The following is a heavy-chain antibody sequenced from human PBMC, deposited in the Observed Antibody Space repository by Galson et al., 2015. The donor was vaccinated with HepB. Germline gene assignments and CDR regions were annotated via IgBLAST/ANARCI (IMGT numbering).Heavy chain of an antibody. CDR3: ATTPRSIGPNMIVVFDRLAC. D-gene: IGHD3-22*01. J-gene: IGHJ4*02. CDR1: GFTFSIYA. Sequence: SLRLSCAASGFTFSIYAMTWVRQAPGKGLEWVSAITGDGGSQFYADSVKGRFTISRDNSGNTLYLQMNSLRAEDTAVYYCATTPRSIGPNMIVVFDRLACWGQGTLVAVSS. CDR2: ITGDGGSQ. V-gene: IGHV3-23*01.